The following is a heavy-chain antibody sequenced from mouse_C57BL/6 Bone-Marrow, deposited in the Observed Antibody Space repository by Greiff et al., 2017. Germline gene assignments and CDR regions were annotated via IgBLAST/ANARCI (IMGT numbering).Heavy chain of an antibody. CDR1: GFTFSSYA. CDR3: ARAAVVPFDY. CDR2: ISDGGSYT. J-gene: IGHJ2*01. D-gene: IGHD1-1*01. Sequence: EVKLVESGGGLVKPGGSLQLSCAASGFTFSSYAMSWVRQTPEKRLEWVATISDGGSYTYYPDNVKGRFTISRDNAKNNLYLQRSHLKSEDTAMYYCARAAVVPFDYWGQGTTLTVSS. V-gene: IGHV5-4*03.